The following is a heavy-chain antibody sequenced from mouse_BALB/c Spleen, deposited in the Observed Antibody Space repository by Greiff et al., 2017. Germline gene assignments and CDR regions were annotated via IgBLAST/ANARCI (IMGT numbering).Heavy chain of an antibody. CDR2: ISSGSSTI. J-gene: IGHJ3*01. CDR1: GFTFSSFG. CDR3: ARTDGYYGGWFAY. D-gene: IGHD2-3*01. V-gene: IGHV5-17*02. Sequence: EVKLMESGGGLVQPGGSRKLSCAASGFTFSSFGMHWVRQAPEKGLEWVAYISSGSSTIYYADTVKGRFTISRDNPKNTLFLQMTSLRSEDTAMYYCARTDGYYGGWFAYWGQGTLVTVSA.